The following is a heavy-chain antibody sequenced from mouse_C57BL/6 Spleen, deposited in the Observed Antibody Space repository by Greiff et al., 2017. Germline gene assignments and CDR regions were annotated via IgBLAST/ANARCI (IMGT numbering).Heavy chain of an antibody. V-gene: IGHV1-42*01. CDR1: GYSFTGYY. CDR2: INPSTGGT. J-gene: IGHJ4*01. CDR3: AKAWDY. Sequence: DVQLQESGPELVKPGASVKISCKASGYSFTGYYMNWVKQSPEKSLEWIGEINPSTGGTTYNQKFKAKATLTVDKSSSTAYMQLKSLTSEDSAVYYCAKAWDYWGQGTSVTVSS.